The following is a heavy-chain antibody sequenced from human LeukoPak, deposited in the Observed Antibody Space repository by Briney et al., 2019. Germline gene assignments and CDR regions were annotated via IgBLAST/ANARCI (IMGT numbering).Heavy chain of an antibody. V-gene: IGHV3-15*01. Sequence: PGRSLRLSCAVSRFTFTNAWMSWVRQAPRKGLEWVGRIKSKTAGGTPDNAAPVKGRFTISRDDSKNTPYPQLNSLKTEDTGVYYCTTGGTVTFDYWGQGTLVTVSS. D-gene: IGHD4-17*01. CDR1: RFTFTNAW. CDR3: TTGGTVTFDY. CDR2: IKSKTAGGTP. J-gene: IGHJ4*02.